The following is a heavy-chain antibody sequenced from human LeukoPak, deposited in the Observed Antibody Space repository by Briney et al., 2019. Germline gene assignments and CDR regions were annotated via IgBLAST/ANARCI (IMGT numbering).Heavy chain of an antibody. D-gene: IGHD6-13*01. CDR1: GYTFTVYY. V-gene: IGHV1-2*02. Sequence: VASVKVSCKASGYTFTVYYMHWVRQAPGQGLEWMGWINPNSGGTNYAQKFQGRVTMTRDTSISTAYMELSRLRSDDTAVYYCAGIAAAGSWGYFDYWGQGTLVTVSS. J-gene: IGHJ4*02. CDR3: AGIAAAGSWGYFDY. CDR2: INPNSGGT.